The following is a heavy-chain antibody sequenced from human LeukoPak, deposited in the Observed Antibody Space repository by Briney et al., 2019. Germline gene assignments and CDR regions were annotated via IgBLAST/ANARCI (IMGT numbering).Heavy chain of an antibody. Sequence: SVKVSCKASGGTFSSYAISWVRQAPGQGLEWMGGIIPIFGTANYAQKFQGRVTITADKSTSTAYMELSSLRSEDTAVYYCARSYRYSGYNSHAFDIWGQGTMVIVSS. V-gene: IGHV1-69*06. J-gene: IGHJ3*02. D-gene: IGHD5-12*01. CDR2: IIPIFGTA. CDR3: ARSYRYSGYNSHAFDI. CDR1: GGTFSSYA.